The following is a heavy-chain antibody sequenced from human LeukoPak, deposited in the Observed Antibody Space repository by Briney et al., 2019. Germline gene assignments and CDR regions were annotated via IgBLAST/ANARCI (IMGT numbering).Heavy chain of an antibody. V-gene: IGHV3-23*01. J-gene: IGHJ4*02. Sequence: PGGSLRLSCVASGFTFTSYGMSWVRQAPGKRLEWVSGISGSGDATYYADSVKGRFTTSRDNSKNTLYLQMNSLRAEETAVYYCAKAVEGARKPDYWGQGTLVTVSS. CDR3: AKAVEGARKPDY. CDR2: ISGSGDAT. CDR1: GFTFTSYG. D-gene: IGHD1-26*01.